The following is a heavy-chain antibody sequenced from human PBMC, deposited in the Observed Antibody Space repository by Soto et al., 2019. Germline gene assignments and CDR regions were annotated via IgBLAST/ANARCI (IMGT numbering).Heavy chain of an antibody. V-gene: IGHV3-74*01. CDR2: INNDGSTT. CDR3: ARGSPMSYYYGMDV. CDR1: GFTFSSYW. J-gene: IGHJ6*02. Sequence: GGSLRLSCAASGFTFSSYWMHWVRQAPGKGLVWAARINNDGSTTNYADSVKGRFTISRDNTKDILYLQMNSLRAEDTALYYCARGSPMSYYYGMDVWGQGTTVTVSS. D-gene: IGHD2-15*01.